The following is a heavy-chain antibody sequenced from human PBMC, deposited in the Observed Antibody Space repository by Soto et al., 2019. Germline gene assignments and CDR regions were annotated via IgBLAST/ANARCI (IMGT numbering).Heavy chain of an antibody. V-gene: IGHV1-46*01. CDR1: GYSFFSYY. CDR2: FLASGGNT. CDR3: ARGGATIFGVTDS. Sequence: ASVKVSCKASGYSFFSYYIHWVRQAPGQGLEWMGRFLASGGNTYYAQRFRGRVSMTRDTSTTNTVSLELTSLTSDDTAVYYCARGGATIFGVTDSWGQGTRVTVSS. J-gene: IGHJ5*02. D-gene: IGHD3-3*02.